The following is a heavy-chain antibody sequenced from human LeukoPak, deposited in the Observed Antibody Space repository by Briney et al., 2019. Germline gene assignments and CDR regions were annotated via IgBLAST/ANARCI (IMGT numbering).Heavy chain of an antibody. V-gene: IGHV3-48*03. D-gene: IGHD3-10*01. J-gene: IGHJ4*02. Sequence: SGGSLRLSCAASGFLFSSFEVNWVRQAPGKGLEWVSYISSSGITIYYADSVKGRFTISRDNAKNSLYLQMNSLRAEDTAVYYCARDLEYYGSGTYEGWGQGTLVTVSS. CDR3: ARDLEYYGSGTYEG. CDR1: GFLFSSFE. CDR2: ISSSGITI.